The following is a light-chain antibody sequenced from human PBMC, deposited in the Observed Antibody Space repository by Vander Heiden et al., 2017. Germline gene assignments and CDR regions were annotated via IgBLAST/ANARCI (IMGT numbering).Light chain of an antibody. J-gene: IGLJ2*01. CDR3: CSYAGMYTFL. CDR1: STDIGNFDF. V-gene: IGLV2-11*01. Sequence: QSALTQPRSVSGSPGQSVTISCTATSTDIGNFDFVSWYQHHPGNAPKFLIYDVTNRPSGVPDRYTGSKSCNPASLTISGLQPEDAADYCCCSYAGMYTFLFGGGTKLTVL. CDR2: DVT.